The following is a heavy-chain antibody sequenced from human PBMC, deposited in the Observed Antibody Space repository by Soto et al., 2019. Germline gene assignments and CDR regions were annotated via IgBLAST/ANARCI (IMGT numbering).Heavy chain of an antibody. Sequence: GESLKISCKGSGYSFTSYWIGWVRQMPGKGLEWMGIIYPGDSDTRYSPSFQGQVTISADKSISTAYLQWSSLKASDTAMYYCARSLYYYGSGSHYIAYAYWGQGSLVPVSS. D-gene: IGHD3-10*01. CDR2: IYPGDSDT. CDR3: ARSLYYYGSGSHYIAYAY. CDR1: GYSFTSYW. J-gene: IGHJ4*02. V-gene: IGHV5-51*01.